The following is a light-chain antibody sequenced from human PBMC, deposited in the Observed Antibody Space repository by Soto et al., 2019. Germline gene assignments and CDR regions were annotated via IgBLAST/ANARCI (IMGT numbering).Light chain of an antibody. CDR1: HTVERW. J-gene: IGKJ1*01. V-gene: IGKV1-5*01. CDR3: QQYKDSMWT. CDR2: DIS. Sequence: DIQMTQSPSTLSASVGDRVTITCRASHTVERWLAWYQQKPGKAPNLLISDISSLESGVPSTFSGSGSATEFTLTISGLQPDDFATYYCQQYKDSMWTVGLGTKVDIK.